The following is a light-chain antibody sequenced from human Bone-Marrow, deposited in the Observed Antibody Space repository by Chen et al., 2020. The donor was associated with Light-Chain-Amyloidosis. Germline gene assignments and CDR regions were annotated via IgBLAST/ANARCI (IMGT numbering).Light chain of an antibody. CDR2: GAF. CDR1: QSVSSSY. CDR3: QQYGSSPT. V-gene: IGKV3-20*01. J-gene: IGKJ2*01. Sequence: EIVLTQSPGTLSLSPGERATLSCRASQSVSSSYLAWYQQKPGQAPRLLIYGAFNRATGIPDRFSGSGSGTDFTLTSSRLEPEDFAEYYCQQYGSSPTFGQGTKLEIK.